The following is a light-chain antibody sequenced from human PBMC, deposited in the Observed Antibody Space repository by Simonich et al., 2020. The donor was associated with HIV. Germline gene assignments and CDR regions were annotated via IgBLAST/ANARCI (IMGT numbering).Light chain of an antibody. CDR1: QSVLYSSNNKNY. CDR3: QQYYSTPPT. J-gene: IGKJ4*01. Sequence: DVMVTQSPDSLAVSLGERATINCKSSQSVLYSSNNKNYLAWYQQKPGQPPKLLIYWASTREAGVPDRVSGSGSGTDFTLTISSLQAEDVAVYYCQQYYSTPPTFGGGTKVEIK. V-gene: IGKV4-1*01. CDR2: WAS.